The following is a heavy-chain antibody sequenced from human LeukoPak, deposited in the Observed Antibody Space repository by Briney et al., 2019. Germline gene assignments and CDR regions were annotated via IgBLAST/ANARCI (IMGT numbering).Heavy chain of an antibody. CDR2: TNWDGAST. J-gene: IGHJ6*03. Sequence: GGSLRLSCAASGFRFDDYGMSWVRHVPGKGQEWVSGTNWDGASTGYADSVKGRFTISRDNVKNFLYLQMNSLRVEDTALYFCGRVYCSTTSCYDYYDYYMDVWGKGTTVTVSS. D-gene: IGHD2-2*01. CDR3: GRVYCSTTSCYDYYDYYMDV. CDR1: GFRFDDYG. V-gene: IGHV3-20*04.